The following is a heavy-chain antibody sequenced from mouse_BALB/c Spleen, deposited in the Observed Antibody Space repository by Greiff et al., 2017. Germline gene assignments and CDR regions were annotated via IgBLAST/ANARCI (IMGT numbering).Heavy chain of an antibody. CDR2: IWAGGST. CDR1: GFSLTSYG. J-gene: IGHJ4*01. V-gene: IGHV2-9*02. Sequence: VQVVESGPGLVAPSQSLSITCTVSGFSLTSYGVHWVRQPPGKGLEWLGVIWAGGSTNYNSALMSRLSISKDNSKSQVFLKMNSLQTDDTAMYYCEKTHGTAMDYWGQGTSVTVSA. D-gene: IGHD3-2*01. CDR3: EKTHGTAMDY.